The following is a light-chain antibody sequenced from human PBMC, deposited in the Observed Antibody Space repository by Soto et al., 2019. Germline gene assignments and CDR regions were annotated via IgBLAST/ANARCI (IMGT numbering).Light chain of an antibody. CDR3: QQYGSLIT. CDR2: GSF. V-gene: IGKV3-20*01. J-gene: IGKJ5*01. Sequence: EIVLTQSPGTLSLSPGERATLSCRAIQSLSSSYLAWYQQKSGQAPRLVTYGSFSMATGIPDRFSGSGSGTDFTLTISRLEPEDFAVYYCQQYGSLITFGQGTRLEIK. CDR1: QSLSSSY.